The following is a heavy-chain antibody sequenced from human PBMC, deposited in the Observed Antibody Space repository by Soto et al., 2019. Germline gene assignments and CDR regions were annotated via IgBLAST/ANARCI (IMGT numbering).Heavy chain of an antibody. D-gene: IGHD3-22*01. J-gene: IGHJ4*02. CDR3: ATLYDSNGGGSDY. CDR1: GYIFTGYY. Sequence: ASVKVSCKASGYIFTGYYIHWVRQAPGQGLEWMGWINCNSGGTNYAQKFQGRVTMTRDTSITTVYMELSRLRSDDTAVYYCATLYDSNGGGSDYWGQGTLVTVS. V-gene: IGHV1-2*02. CDR2: INCNSGGT.